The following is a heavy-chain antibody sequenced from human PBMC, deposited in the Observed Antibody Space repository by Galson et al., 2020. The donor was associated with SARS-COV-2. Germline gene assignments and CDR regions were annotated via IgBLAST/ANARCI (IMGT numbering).Heavy chain of an antibody. D-gene: IGHD2-15*01. CDR1: GGSICSGGYY. V-gene: IGHV4-31*03. Sequence: SEPLYLICTVPGGSICSGGYYWSWIRQHPGTGLAWIGSIYYSGCTYYTPSLKSRVTISVDTSKNQFSLKLSSVTAADTSVYYGASALTPYSFDYWGQGTLVTVSS. CDR2: IYYSGCT. CDR3: ASALTPYSFDY. J-gene: IGHJ4*03.